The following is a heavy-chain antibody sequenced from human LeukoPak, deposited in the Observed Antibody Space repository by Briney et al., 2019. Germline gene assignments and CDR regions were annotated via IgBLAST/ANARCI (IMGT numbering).Heavy chain of an antibody. CDR1: GITLSNYG. CDR2: VSDSGGST. V-gene: IGHV3-23*01. Sequence: GSLRLSCAVSGITLSNYGMSWVRQAPGKGLEWVAGVSDSGGSTNYADSVKGRFTISRDNAKNTLYLQMNSLRAEDTAVYFCAKRGVVIRAVIIVGFHKEAYYFDYWGQGALVTVSS. CDR3: AKRGVVIRAVIIVGFHKEAYYFDY. J-gene: IGHJ4*02. D-gene: IGHD3-10*01.